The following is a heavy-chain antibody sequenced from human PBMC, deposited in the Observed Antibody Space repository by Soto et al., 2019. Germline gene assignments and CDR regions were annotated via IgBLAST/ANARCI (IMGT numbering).Heavy chain of an antibody. J-gene: IGHJ3*02. CDR3: ARDCHTYYDFWSGYPGAFDI. CDR2: IYYSGST. Sequence: SETLSLTCTVSGGSISSGGYHWSWIRQHPGKGLEWIGYIYYSGSTYYNPSLKSRVTISVDTSKNQFSLKLSSVTAADTAVYYCARDCHTYYDFWSGYPGAFDIWGQGTMVTV. D-gene: IGHD3-3*01. V-gene: IGHV4-31*03. CDR1: GGSISSGGYH.